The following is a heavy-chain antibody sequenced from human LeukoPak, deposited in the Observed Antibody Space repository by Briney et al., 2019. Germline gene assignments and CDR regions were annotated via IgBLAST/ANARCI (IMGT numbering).Heavy chain of an antibody. Sequence: GASVKVSCKVSGYTLTELSMLWVRQAPGKGLEWMGGFDPEDGETIYAQKFQGRVTMTEDTSTDTAYMELSSLRSEDTAVYYCASTNCSSTSCKGYYYYYMDVWGKGTTVTVSS. J-gene: IGHJ6*03. V-gene: IGHV1-24*01. CDR2: FDPEDGET. D-gene: IGHD2-2*01. CDR3: ASTNCSSTSCKGYYYYYMDV. CDR1: GYTLTELS.